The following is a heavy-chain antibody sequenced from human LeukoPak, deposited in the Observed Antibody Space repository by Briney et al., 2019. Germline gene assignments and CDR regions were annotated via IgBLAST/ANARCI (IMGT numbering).Heavy chain of an antibody. CDR2: IIPIFGTA. V-gene: IGHV1-69*13. CDR3: ARSIAAVHYFDY. Sequence: VASVKVSCKASGGTFSSYAISWVRQAPGQGLEWMGGIIPIFGTANYAQKFQGRVTITADESTSTAYMEPSSLRSEDTAVYYCARSIAAVHYFDYWGQGTLVTVSS. J-gene: IGHJ4*02. CDR1: GGTFSSYA. D-gene: IGHD6-13*01.